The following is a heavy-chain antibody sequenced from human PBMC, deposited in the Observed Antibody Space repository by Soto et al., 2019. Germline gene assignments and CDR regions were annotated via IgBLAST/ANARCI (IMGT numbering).Heavy chain of an antibody. Sequence: SETLSLTCAVYGGSFSDYYWSWIRQPPGKGLEWIGEINHRGSTNYNPSLKRRVTISVDTSKNQFSLKLNSVTAADTAVYYCARGSRVKIPAASGRDYYYHGLDVWGQGTAVT. CDR2: INHRGST. D-gene: IGHD6-25*01. CDR1: GGSFSDYY. CDR3: ARGSRVKIPAASGRDYYYHGLDV. J-gene: IGHJ6*02. V-gene: IGHV4-34*01.